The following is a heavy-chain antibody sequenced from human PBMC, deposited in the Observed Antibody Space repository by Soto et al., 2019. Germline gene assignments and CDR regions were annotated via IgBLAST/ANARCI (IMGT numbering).Heavy chain of an antibody. Sequence: GGALRLSCAASGFTFSNYNMNWVRQAPGKGLEWVSCISSGSSTIYYADSVKGRFTISRDNGKNSLSLQMNSLRDEDTAVYYCVIRLAPALLDGWGQGTTVTVAS. CDR3: VIRLAPALLDG. J-gene: IGHJ6*02. D-gene: IGHD3-16*01. V-gene: IGHV3-48*02. CDR1: GFTFSNYN. CDR2: ISSGSSTI.